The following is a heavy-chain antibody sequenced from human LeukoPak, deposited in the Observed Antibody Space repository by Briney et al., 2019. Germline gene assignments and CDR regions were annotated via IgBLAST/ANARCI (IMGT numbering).Heavy chain of an antibody. CDR1: GCTFSSYG. CDR2: IWYDGSNK. D-gene: IGHD2/OR15-2a*01. J-gene: IGHJ4*02. V-gene: IGHV3-33*01. CDR3: ARDREGYFILVY. Sequence: GGSLRLSCAASGCTFSSYGMHWVRQAPGKGLEWVAVIWYDGSNKYYADSVKGRFTISRDNSKNTLYLQMNSLRAEDTAVYYCARDREGYFILVYWGQGTLVSVCS.